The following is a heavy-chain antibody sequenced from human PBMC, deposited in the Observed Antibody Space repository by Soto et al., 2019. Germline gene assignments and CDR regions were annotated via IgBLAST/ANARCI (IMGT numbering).Heavy chain of an antibody. CDR2: IYYSGST. V-gene: IGHV4-59*01. D-gene: IGHD6-19*01. CDR1: GGSISSYY. Sequence: ASETLSLTCTVSGGSISSYYWSWIRQPPGKGLEWIGYIYYSGSTNYNPSLKSRVTISVDTSKNQFSLKLSSVTAADTAVYYCARAGAGYYYYGMDVWRQGTTVTVSS. J-gene: IGHJ6*02. CDR3: ARAGAGYYYYGMDV.